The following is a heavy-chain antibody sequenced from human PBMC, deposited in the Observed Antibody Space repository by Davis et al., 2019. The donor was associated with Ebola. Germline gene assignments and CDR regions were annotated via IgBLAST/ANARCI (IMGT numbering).Heavy chain of an antibody. D-gene: IGHD6-6*01. J-gene: IGHJ4*02. CDR1: GFSFSRYG. CDR3: ARDSRQLGFVY. V-gene: IGHV3-33*01. CDR2: IWYDENNK. Sequence: GESLKPPCAASGFSFSRYGMHWVRQAPGKGLEWVAVIWYDENNKYYADSVKGRFTISRDNSKNTLYLQMNSLRAEDTAVYYCARDSRQLGFVYWGQGTLVTVSS.